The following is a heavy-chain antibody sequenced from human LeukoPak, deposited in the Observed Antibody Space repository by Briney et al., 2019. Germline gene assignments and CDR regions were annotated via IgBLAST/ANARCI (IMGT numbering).Heavy chain of an antibody. J-gene: IGHJ4*02. V-gene: IGHV3-30*18. CDR2: ISYDGSNK. D-gene: IGHD4-17*01. CDR1: GFTFSSYG. CDR3: AKDMGVYAVTTVDY. Sequence: LRLSRAASGFTFSSYGMHWVRQAPGKGLEWVAVISYDGSNKYYADSVKGRFTISRDNSKNTLYLQMNSPRAEDTAVYYCAKDMGVYAVTTVDYWGQGTLVTVSS.